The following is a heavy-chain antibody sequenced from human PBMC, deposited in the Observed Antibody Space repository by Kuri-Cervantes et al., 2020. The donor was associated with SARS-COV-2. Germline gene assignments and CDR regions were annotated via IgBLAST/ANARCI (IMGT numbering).Heavy chain of an antibody. Sequence: GESLKISCAASGFNFSTFWMTWVRQAPGKGLEWVANIKNDGSKIYSLDSVKGRSNIARDNAKNSLYLQMNSLRAEDTAVYYCAREGINYYYYYGMDVWGQGTTVTVSS. J-gene: IGHJ6*02. CDR1: GFNFSTFW. CDR3: AREGINYYYYYGMDV. CDR2: IKNDGSKI. V-gene: IGHV3-7*01.